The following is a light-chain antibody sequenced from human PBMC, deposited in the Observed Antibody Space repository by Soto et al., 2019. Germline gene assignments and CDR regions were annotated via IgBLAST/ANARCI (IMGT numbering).Light chain of an antibody. V-gene: IGKV1-33*01. CDR1: QGINNY. Sequence: DIQMTQSPSSLSASVGDRVTITCQTSQGINNYLNWYQQKPGQAPKLLIYDVSHLETGVPFRFRGSGSGQFFTLTITSLQTEDFATYYCQHYYNFPLTFGGGTRVDIK. CDR3: QHYYNFPLT. CDR2: DVS. J-gene: IGKJ4*01.